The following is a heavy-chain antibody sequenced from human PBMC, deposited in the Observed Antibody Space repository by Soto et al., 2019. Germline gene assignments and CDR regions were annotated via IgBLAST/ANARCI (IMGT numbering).Heavy chain of an antibody. V-gene: IGHV6-1*01. CDR2: TYYKSKWNN. CDR1: GDXVSSNSPG. Sequence: QXLSLTCVISGDXVSSNSPGWNWIRLSPSRGLEWPGRTYYKSKWNNDYALSVKSRITINPDTSKNQFSLNLYSVTTEDTAVYYCTGITWFRGMDVWGQGTPATVSS. D-gene: IGHD3-10*01. CDR3: TGITWFRGMDV. J-gene: IGHJ6*02.